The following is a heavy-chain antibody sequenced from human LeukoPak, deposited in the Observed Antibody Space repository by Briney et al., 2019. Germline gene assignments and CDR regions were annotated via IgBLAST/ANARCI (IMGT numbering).Heavy chain of an antibody. CDR2: IYYTGII. V-gene: IGHV4-59*08. D-gene: IGHD6-19*01. CDR3: ARLYSSGWRSNYYFDY. CDR1: GGSISSYY. Sequence: SETLSLTCSVSGGSISSYYWAWIRQPPGKGLEWIGFIYYTGIISHNPSLESRVTMSVDTYDNQFSLRLNSVSAADTAVYYCARLYSSGWRSNYYFDYWGQGTLVTAPS. J-gene: IGHJ4*02.